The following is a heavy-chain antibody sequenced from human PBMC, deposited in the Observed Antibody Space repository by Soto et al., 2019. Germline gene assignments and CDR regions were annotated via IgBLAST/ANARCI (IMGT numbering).Heavy chain of an antibody. Sequence: QVQLVESGGGVVQPGRSLRLSCAASGFTFSSYGMHWVRQAPGKGLEWVAVIWYDGSNKYYADSVKGRFTISRDNSKNTLYLQMDSLRAEDTAVYYCARELATVTPSYAFDIWGQGTMVTVSS. CDR2: IWYDGSNK. D-gene: IGHD4-17*01. CDR3: ARELATVTPSYAFDI. J-gene: IGHJ3*02. CDR1: GFTFSSYG. V-gene: IGHV3-33*01.